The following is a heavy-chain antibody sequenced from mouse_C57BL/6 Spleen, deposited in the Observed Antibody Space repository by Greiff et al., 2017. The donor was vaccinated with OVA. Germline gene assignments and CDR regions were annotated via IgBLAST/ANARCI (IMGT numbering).Heavy chain of an antibody. CDR3: AKRSTMVTTRGFYYAMDY. J-gene: IGHJ4*01. D-gene: IGHD2-1*01. CDR1: GFSLTSYG. V-gene: IGHV2-3*01. CDR2: IWGDGST. Sequence: VKLMESGPGLVAPSQSLSITCTVSGFSLTSYGVSWVRQPPGKGLEWLGVIWGDGSTNYHSALISRLSISKDNSKSQVFLKLNSLQTDDTATYYCAKRSTMVTTRGFYYAMDYWGQGTSVTVSS.